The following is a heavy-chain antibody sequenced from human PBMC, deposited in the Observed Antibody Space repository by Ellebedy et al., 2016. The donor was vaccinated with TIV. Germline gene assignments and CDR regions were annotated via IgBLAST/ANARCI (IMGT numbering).Heavy chain of an antibody. J-gene: IGHJ4*02. D-gene: IGHD6-19*01. V-gene: IGHV1-2*02. CDR3: ARDLGDIAVAGTGY. CDR2: INPNSGGT. Sequence: AASVKVSCKASGGTFSSYAINWVRQAPGQGLEWMGWINPNSGGTNYAQKFQGRVTMTRDTSISTAYMELSRLRSDDTAVYYCARDLGDIAVAGTGYWGQGSLVTVSS. CDR1: GGTFSSYA.